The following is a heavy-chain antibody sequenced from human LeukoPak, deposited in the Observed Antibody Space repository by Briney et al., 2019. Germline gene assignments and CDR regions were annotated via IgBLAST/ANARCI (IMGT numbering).Heavy chain of an antibody. D-gene: IGHD1-26*01. Sequence: PGGSLRLSCAASGFTFSSYWMHWVRQAPGKGLVWVSRINSDGSSTSYADSVKGRFTISRDNAKNTLYLQMNSLRAGDTAVYYCARGRVGATQDYWGQGTLVTVSS. V-gene: IGHV3-74*01. CDR3: ARGRVGATQDY. CDR2: INSDGSST. J-gene: IGHJ4*02. CDR1: GFTFSSYW.